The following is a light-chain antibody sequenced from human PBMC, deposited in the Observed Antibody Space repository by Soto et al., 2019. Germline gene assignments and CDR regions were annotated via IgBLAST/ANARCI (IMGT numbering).Light chain of an antibody. J-gene: IGKJ4*01. V-gene: IGKV3-11*01. CDR3: QQRSNWPLT. CDR1: QSVGSY. CDR2: DAS. Sequence: EIVLTQSPGTLSLSPGERATLSCRASQSVGSYLTWYQQKPGQAPRLLIYDASSRATGIPARFSGSGSGTDFTLTISSLEPEDFAVYYCQQRSNWPLTFGGGTKVEIK.